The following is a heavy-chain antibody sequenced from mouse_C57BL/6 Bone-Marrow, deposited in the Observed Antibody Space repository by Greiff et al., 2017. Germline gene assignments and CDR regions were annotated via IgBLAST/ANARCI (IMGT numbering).Heavy chain of an antibody. CDR3: ASGELGWYFDV. CDR2: ISSGSSTI. CDR1: GFTFSDYG. V-gene: IGHV5-17*01. Sequence: EVKLMESGGGLVKPGGSLKLSCAASGFTFSDYGMHWVRQAPEKGLEWVAYISSGSSTIYYADTVKGRFTISRDNAKNTLFLQMTSLRSEDTAMYYCASGELGWYFDVWGTGTTVTVSS. J-gene: IGHJ1*03. D-gene: IGHD4-1*01.